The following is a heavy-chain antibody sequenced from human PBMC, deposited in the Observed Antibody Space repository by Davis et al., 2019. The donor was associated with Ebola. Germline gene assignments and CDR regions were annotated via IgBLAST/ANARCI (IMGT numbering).Heavy chain of an antibody. Sequence: GGSLRLSCAASGFTSSDYYMSWIRQAPGKGLEWVSYISSSGSTIYYADSVKGRFTISRDNAKNSLYLQMNSLRAGDTAVYYCARGAVGFGELLYYYYYMDVWGKGTTVTVSS. J-gene: IGHJ6*03. CDR3: ARGAVGFGELLYYYYYMDV. CDR1: GFTSSDYY. V-gene: IGHV3-11*04. CDR2: ISSSGSTI. D-gene: IGHD3-10*01.